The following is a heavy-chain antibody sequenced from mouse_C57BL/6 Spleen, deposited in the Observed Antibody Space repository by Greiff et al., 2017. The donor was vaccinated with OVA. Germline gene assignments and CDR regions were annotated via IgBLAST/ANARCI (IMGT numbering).Heavy chain of an antibody. CDR2: INPGDGDT. Sequence: QVQLQQSGPELVKPGASVKLSCTASGYAFSSSWMNWVKQRPGKGLEWIGRINPGDGDTNYNGKFKGKATLTADKASSTAYMQMSSLTSEDSEVYFCARSGTGAMDYWGQGTSVTVSS. D-gene: IGHD3-3*01. J-gene: IGHJ4*01. V-gene: IGHV1-82*01. CDR3: ARSGTGAMDY. CDR1: GYAFSSSW.